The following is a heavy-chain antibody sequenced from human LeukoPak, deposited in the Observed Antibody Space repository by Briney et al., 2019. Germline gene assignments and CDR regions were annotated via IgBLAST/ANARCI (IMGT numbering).Heavy chain of an antibody. CDR2: ISYDGSNK. Sequence: GGSLRLSCAASGFTFSSYAMHWVRQAPGKGLEWVAVISYDGSNKYYADSVKGRFTISRDNAKNSLYLQMNSLRAEDTALYYCAKSLYSSSWRRDAFDIWGQGTMVTVSS. CDR1: GFTFSSYA. J-gene: IGHJ3*02. CDR3: AKSLYSSSWRRDAFDI. V-gene: IGHV3-30-3*02. D-gene: IGHD6-13*01.